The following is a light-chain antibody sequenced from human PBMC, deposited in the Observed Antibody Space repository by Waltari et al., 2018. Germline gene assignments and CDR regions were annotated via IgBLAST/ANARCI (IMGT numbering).Light chain of an antibody. V-gene: IGLV3-1*01. J-gene: IGLJ2*01. CDR2: QDV. CDR3: QTWDSNVI. CDR1: TVGAKY. Sequence: SYDLTQPPSVSVAPGQTATTTCPGDTVGAKYVSWYQLRPGQSPVMVIYQDVKRPSDIPERFSGSISGDTATLTISGTQAMDEADYYCQTWDSNVIFGGGTKLTVL.